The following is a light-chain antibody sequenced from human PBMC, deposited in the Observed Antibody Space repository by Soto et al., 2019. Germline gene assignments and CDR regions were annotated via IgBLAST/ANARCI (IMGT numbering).Light chain of an antibody. CDR2: DAS. CDR1: QSVSSH. J-gene: IGKJ1*01. CDR3: VQRTNWPWT. V-gene: IGKV3-11*01. Sequence: EIVLTQSPGTLSLSPGERATLSCRASQSVSSHLAWYQQKPGQAPRLLIYDASNRATGIPARFSGSGSGTDFTLTISSLEPEDFAVYHCVQRTNWPWTCGRGSKVEIK.